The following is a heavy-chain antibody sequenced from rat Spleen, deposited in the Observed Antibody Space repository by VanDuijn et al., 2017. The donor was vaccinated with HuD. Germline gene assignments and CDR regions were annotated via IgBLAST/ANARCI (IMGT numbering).Heavy chain of an antibody. V-gene: IGHV5-7*01. D-gene: IGHD1-4*01. CDR2: INYDGSSS. Sequence: EVQLVESGGGLVQPGRSMKLSCAASGFTFSDYYMAWVRQAPTKGLEWVATINYDGSSSYYRASVKGRFTISRDNANSTLYLQMDSLRSEDTATYYCARPNYPGFNYFDYWGQGVMVTVSS. CDR3: ARPNYPGFNYFDY. J-gene: IGHJ2*01. CDR1: GFTFSDYY.